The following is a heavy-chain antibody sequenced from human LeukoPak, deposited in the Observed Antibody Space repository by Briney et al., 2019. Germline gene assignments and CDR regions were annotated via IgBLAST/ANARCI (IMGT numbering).Heavy chain of an antibody. CDR1: GGSFSNYY. J-gene: IGHJ4*02. D-gene: IGHD3-10*01. Sequence: SETLSLTCAVYGGSFSNYYWSWIRQPPGKWLEWIGEINHSGSTNYNPSLKSRVTISVDTSKNQFSLKLSSVTAADTAVYYCAFRVIWFGEFSFDYWGQGTLVTVSS. V-gene: IGHV4-34*01. CDR3: AFRVIWFGEFSFDY. CDR2: INHSGST.